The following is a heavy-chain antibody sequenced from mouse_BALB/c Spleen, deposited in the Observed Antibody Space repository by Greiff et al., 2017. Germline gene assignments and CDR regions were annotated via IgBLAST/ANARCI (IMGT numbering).Heavy chain of an antibody. CDR1: GFTFSSFG. CDR2: ISSGSSTI. J-gene: IGHJ4*01. D-gene: IGHD4-1*01. Sequence: EVKLMESGGGLVQPGGSRKLSCAASGFTFSSFGMHWVRQAPEKGLEWVAYISSGSSTIYYADTVKGRFTISRDNPKNTLFLQMTSLRSEDTAMYYCARRDWDHYAMDYWGQGTSVTVSS. V-gene: IGHV5-17*02. CDR3: ARRDWDHYAMDY.